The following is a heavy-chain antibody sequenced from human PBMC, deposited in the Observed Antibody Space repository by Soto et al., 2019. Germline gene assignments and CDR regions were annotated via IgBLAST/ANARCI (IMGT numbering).Heavy chain of an antibody. J-gene: IGHJ6*02. Sequence: QVQLQESGPGLVKPSQTLSLTCTVSGGSISSGGYYWSWIRHHPGKGLEWIGYIYYSGSTYYNPSLKSRVTMSVDTSKNLFSLKLSSVTAADTAVYYCAASCVGCGGFNYYGMDVWGQGTTVTVSS. CDR3: AASCVGCGGFNYYGMDV. CDR1: GGSISSGGYY. V-gene: IGHV4-31*03. CDR2: IYYSGST. D-gene: IGHD2-21*01.